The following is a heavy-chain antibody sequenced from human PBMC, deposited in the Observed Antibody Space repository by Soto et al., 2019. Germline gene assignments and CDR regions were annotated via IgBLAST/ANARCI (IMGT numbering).Heavy chain of an antibody. CDR3: ARDPVAYCGGDCRTFDY. Sequence: QVQLVESGGGVVQPGRSLRLPCAASGFTFSSYAMHWVRQAPGKGLEWVAVISYDGSNKYYADSVKGRFTISRDNSKNXXYLQMNSLRAEDTAVYYCARDPVAYCGGDCRTFDYWGQGTLVTVSS. V-gene: IGHV3-30-3*01. J-gene: IGHJ4*02. CDR1: GFTFSSYA. D-gene: IGHD2-21*02. CDR2: ISYDGSNK.